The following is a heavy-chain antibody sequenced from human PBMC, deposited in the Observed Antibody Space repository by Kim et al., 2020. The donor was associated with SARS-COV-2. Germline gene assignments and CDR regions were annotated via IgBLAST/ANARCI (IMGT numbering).Heavy chain of an antibody. Sequence: GGSLRLSCAASGFSFSSYSMSWVRQTPGKGLEWVSSITSSAVSRYYADSVRDRFTISRDNSKNSLHLQMDSLRAEDTAIYYCAKDRADLLYYGSGRWNWFDIWGQGTLVTVSS. D-gene: IGHD3-10*01. CDR1: GFSFSSYS. CDR2: ITSSAVSR. CDR3: AKDRADLLYYGSGRWNWFDI. J-gene: IGHJ5*02. V-gene: IGHV3-23*01.